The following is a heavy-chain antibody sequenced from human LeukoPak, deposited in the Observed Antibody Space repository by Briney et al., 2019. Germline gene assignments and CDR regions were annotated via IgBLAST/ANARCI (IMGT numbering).Heavy chain of an antibody. CDR3: AKGSSSSWFGLGGY. CDR1: GFTFSSYA. D-gene: IGHD6-13*01. V-gene: IGHV3-21*04. J-gene: IGHJ4*02. Sequence: GGSLRLSCAASGFTFSSYAMSWVRQAPGKGLEWVSSISSSSSYIYYADSVKGRFTISRDNAKNSLYLQMNSLRAEDTALYYCAKGSSSSWFGLGGYWGQGTLVTVSS. CDR2: ISSSSSYI.